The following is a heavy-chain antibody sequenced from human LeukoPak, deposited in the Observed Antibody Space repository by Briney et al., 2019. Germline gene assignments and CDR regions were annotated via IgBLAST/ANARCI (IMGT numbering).Heavy chain of an antibody. CDR2: IYYSGST. Sequence: PSETLSLTCTVSGGSISSSSYYWGWIRQPPGKGLEWIGSIYYSGSTYYNPSLKSRVTISVDTSKNQFSLKLNSVTAADTAVYYCARGRKYSYGYRVNELGSGYFDNWGQGTLVTVSS. CDR3: ARGRKYSYGYRVNELGSGYFDN. D-gene: IGHD5-18*01. V-gene: IGHV4-39*07. CDR1: GGSISSSSYY. J-gene: IGHJ4*02.